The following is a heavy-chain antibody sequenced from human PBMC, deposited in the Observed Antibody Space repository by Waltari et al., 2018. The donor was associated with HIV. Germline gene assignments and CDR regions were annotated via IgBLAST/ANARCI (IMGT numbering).Heavy chain of an antibody. J-gene: IGHJ6*02. CDR1: GFVFNNFG. CDR2: IGKDGTNK. CDR3: AKDNGFGTYYYYHGMDV. V-gene: IGHV3-30*02. Sequence: QVQLVESEGGVVQPGGSLRLSCAASGFVFNNFGIYWVRQAPGKGLEGGAIIGKDGTNKIYGDAGKGRFTIARDNSKNTGQLEMKSLRVEDTAVYYCAKDNGFGTYYYYHGMDVWGQGTAVTVSS. D-gene: IGHD1-1*01.